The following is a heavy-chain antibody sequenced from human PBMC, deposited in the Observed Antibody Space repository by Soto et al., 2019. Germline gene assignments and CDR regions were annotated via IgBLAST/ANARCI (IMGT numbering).Heavy chain of an antibody. CDR3: AKDLSVVFDY. V-gene: IGHV3-23*01. J-gene: IGHJ4*02. CDR1: GFNFSQYS. CDR2: ITDSGSGT. Sequence: PGGSLRLSCAASGFNFSQYSMSWVRQAPGKGLEWVSAITDSGSGTHYADSVKGRFTISRDNSKNTLYLQLNSLRAEDTAVYYCAKDLSVVFDYWGQGTLVTVPS. D-gene: IGHD2-15*01.